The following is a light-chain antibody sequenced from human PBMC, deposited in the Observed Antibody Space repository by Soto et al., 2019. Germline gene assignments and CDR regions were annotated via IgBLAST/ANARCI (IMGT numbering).Light chain of an antibody. CDR1: SHDAGGYNY. CDR3: SSFTTSNTWV. CDR2: EVS. V-gene: IGLV2-14*01. Sequence: QSALTQPASVSGSPGQSITISCTGISHDAGGYNYVSWYQQHPAKAPKLIIYEVSDRPSGVSNRFSASKSGNTASLTISGLQAEDEADYYCSSFTTSNTWVFGGGTKLTVL. J-gene: IGLJ3*02.